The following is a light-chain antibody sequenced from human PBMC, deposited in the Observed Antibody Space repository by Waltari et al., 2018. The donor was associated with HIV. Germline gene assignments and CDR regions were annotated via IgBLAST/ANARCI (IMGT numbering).Light chain of an antibody. Sequence: EIVMTQSPDTVSVSPGERVTLSCRASQTVIGNLAWYQQKPGQTPRRLIYGASTRAAGIPARFSGSGSGTEFTLTISSLQSEDFAVYYCQQYNNWPFTFGGGTKVDIK. V-gene: IGKV3D-15*01. CDR1: QTVIGN. CDR2: GAS. CDR3: QQYNNWPFT. J-gene: IGKJ4*01.